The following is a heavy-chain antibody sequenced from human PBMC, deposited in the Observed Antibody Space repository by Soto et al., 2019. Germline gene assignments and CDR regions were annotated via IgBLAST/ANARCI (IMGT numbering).Heavy chain of an antibody. J-gene: IGHJ4*02. D-gene: IGHD3-3*01. V-gene: IGHV4-4*02. CDR3: ARLGPFLEWLRTC. CDR2: TYQSGGT. Sequence: QVQLQESGPGLVKPSGTLSLTCAVSGGSISSTNWWSWVRQPPGKGLGWLGETYQSGGTSYNPSRKGRVTTSVYKSKNQFSRELNSVTAADTAVYYSARLGPFLEWLRTCWGQGTLVTVSS. CDR1: GGSISSTNW.